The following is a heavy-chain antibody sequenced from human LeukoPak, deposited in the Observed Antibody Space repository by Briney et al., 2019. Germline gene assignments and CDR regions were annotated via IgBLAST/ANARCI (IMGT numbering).Heavy chain of an antibody. CDR1: GYTFTSYG. V-gene: IGHV1-18*01. CDR2: ISAYNGNT. D-gene: IGHD2-2*01. J-gene: IGHJ5*02. Sequence: GASVKASCKPSGYTFTSYGVSWVRQAPGPRLEWLGWISAYNGNTNYAQKLQSRVTMTTDTSTSTTYMELRSLRSDDTAVYYCARDQCSSTSCYYRWFDPWGQGTLVTVSS. CDR3: ARDQCSSTSCYYRWFDP.